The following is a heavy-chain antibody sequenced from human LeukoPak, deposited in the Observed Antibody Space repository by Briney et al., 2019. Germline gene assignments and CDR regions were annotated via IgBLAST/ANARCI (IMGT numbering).Heavy chain of an antibody. CDR2: ISGSGAST. V-gene: IGHV3-23*01. CDR3: AKSRSSSSTSCYNY. J-gene: IGHJ4*02. Sequence: GGSLRLSCAASGFPFSSYAMNWVRQAPGKGLEWVSAISGSGASTYYADSVKDRFTLSRDDSENTLYLQMNSLRAGDTAVYYCAKSRSSSSTSCYNYWGQGTLVTVSS. CDR1: GFPFSSYA. D-gene: IGHD2-2*02.